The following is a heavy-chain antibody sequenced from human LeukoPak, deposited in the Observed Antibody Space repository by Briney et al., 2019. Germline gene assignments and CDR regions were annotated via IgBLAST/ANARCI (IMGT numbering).Heavy chain of an antibody. V-gene: IGHV4-4*07. Sequence: SETLSLTCTVSGGSISSYYWSWIRQPAGKGLEWIGRIYTSGSTNYNPSLKSRVTMSVDTSKNQFSLKLSSVTAADTAGYYCATDPLVYYYYGMDVWGQGTTVTVPS. J-gene: IGHJ6*02. CDR1: GGSISSYY. CDR3: ATDPLVYYYYGMDV. CDR2: IYTSGST.